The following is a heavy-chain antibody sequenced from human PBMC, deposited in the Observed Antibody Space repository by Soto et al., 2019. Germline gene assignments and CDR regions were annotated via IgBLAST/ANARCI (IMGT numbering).Heavy chain of an antibody. CDR2: IYYSGST. D-gene: IGHD3-22*01. Sequence: QVQLQESGPGLVKPSQTLSLTCTVSGGSISSGGYYWSWIRQHPGKGLEWIGYIYYSGSTYYNPSLKSRVTVSVYTSKNQCSLKLSSVTAADTAVYYCATYDSSDYYSGSPIGWFDPWGQGTLVTVSS. CDR1: GGSISSGGYY. J-gene: IGHJ5*02. CDR3: ATYDSSDYYSGSPIGWFDP. V-gene: IGHV4-31*03.